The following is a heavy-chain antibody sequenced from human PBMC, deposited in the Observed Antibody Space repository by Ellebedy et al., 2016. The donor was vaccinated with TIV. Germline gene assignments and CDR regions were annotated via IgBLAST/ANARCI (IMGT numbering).Heavy chain of an antibody. CDR1: GGSISSYY. CDR3: EREYGEYGNYYYSMDV. D-gene: IGHD4-17*01. CDR2: ISYSGST. J-gene: IGHJ6*02. Sequence: MPSETLSLTCTISGGSISSYYWSWIPQPPGKGLEWIRYISYSGSTNYNPSLKSRVTISVETSKNQFSLRLSTVTAADTAVYYCEREYGEYGNYYYSMDVWGQGTTVTVSS. V-gene: IGHV4-59*12.